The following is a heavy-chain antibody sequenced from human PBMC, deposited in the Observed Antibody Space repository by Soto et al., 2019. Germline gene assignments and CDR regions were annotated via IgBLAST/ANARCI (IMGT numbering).Heavy chain of an antibody. CDR1: GGSINSSSYF. Sequence: SETLSLTCSVSGGSINSSSYFWGWVRQPPGKGLEWIGSIYYSGSTYYNPSLRSRVTISVDTPKNQFSLKLSSVTAADTAVFYCARHYSSGSRNWFDPWGQGTLVTVSS. D-gene: IGHD6-19*01. CDR3: ARHYSSGSRNWFDP. J-gene: IGHJ5*02. V-gene: IGHV4-39*01. CDR2: IYYSGST.